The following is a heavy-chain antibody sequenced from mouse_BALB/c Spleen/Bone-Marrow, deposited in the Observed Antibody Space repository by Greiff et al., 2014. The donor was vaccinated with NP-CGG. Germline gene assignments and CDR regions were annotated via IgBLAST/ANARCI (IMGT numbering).Heavy chain of an antibody. J-gene: IGHJ2*01. V-gene: IGHV1-15*01. CDR2: IDPETGGN. D-gene: IGHD4-1*01. CDR1: GYTFTDYE. Sequence: QVQLQQPGAELVRPGASVTLSCKASGYTFTDYEIRWVKQTPVHGLEWIGAIDPETGGNAYNQKFKGKATLTADKSSSKAYMELRSLTSEDSAVYYCTRNWDDYFDYWGQGTTLTVSS. CDR3: TRNWDDYFDY.